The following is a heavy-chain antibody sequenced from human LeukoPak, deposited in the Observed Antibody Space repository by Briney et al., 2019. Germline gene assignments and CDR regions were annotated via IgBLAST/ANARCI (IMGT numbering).Heavy chain of an antibody. Sequence: GGSLRLSCAASGFIFDDYDMHWVRQAPGKGLEWVSGISWNSGSIGYADSVKGRFTISRDNAKNSLYLQMNSLRAEDTALYYCAKGTYSSSADFDYWGQGTLVTVSS. CDR3: AKGTYSSSADFDY. J-gene: IGHJ4*02. D-gene: IGHD6-6*01. CDR2: ISWNSGSI. CDR1: GFIFDDYD. V-gene: IGHV3-9*01.